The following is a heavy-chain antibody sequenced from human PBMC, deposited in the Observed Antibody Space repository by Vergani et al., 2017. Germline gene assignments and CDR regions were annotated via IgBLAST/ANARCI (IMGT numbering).Heavy chain of an antibody. CDR2: ISKDGTHD. J-gene: IGHJ4*02. Sequence: QVSLVESGGDVVQPGRSLTLTCSASGFGFKNFAMHWVRQAPGKGMAWVATISKDGTHDYYEPSVRGRFAVSRDNFKNTMYLQMDRLTTGDTAVYFCARYVTDIFVSSSEYAHALYYWGQGILVTVSS. CDR1: GFGFKNFA. V-gene: IGHV3-30*03. D-gene: IGHD2-2*01. CDR3: ARYVTDIFVSSSEYAHALYY.